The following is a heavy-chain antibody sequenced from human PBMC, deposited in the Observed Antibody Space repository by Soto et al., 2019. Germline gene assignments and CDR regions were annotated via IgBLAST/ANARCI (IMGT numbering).Heavy chain of an antibody. CDR3: AKDPNGDYIGAFDF. D-gene: IGHD4-17*01. V-gene: IGHV3-23*01. J-gene: IGHJ3*01. CDR2: IIASGTYS. CDR1: GFTFSDYA. Sequence: SGGGLVQPGGSLRLSCAASGFTFSDYAMTWVRQAPGKGLEWVSGIIASGTYSKYADSVNGRFTISRDNAKNTLYLQMNGLRVEDTAVYFCAKDPNGDYIGAFDFWGQGTMVTVSS.